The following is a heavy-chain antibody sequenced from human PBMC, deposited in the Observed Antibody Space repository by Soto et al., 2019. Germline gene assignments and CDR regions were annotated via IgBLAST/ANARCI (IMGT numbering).Heavy chain of an antibody. V-gene: IGHV3-33*01. D-gene: IGHD2-15*01. CDR1: GSIFIGYG. CDR3: ARDGIGGNAFRGFLEY. CDR2: IWHDGSEI. J-gene: IGHJ4*02. Sequence: GGSLRLSCVVPGSIFIGYGMRWVRQAPGKGLEWVAVIWHDGSEIYYADSVKGRFTISRDNSKNTLYLQMNSLRAEDTAVYYCARDGIGGNAFRGFLEYWGQGTLVTVSS.